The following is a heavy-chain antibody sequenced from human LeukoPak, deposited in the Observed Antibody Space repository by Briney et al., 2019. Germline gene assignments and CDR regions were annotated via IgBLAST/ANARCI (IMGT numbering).Heavy chain of an antibody. V-gene: IGHV4-30-4*01. CDR3: ATALLYCSGGSCYFGLDY. J-gene: IGHJ4*02. CDR1: GGSIRSGDYS. Sequence: PSETLSLTCTVSGGSIRSGDYSWSWIRQPPGKGLEWLVHIYYSRNTYYNPALKRRVTIAVDTSKNQFSLKLSSVTAADTAVYYCATALLYCSGGSCYFGLDYWGQGILVTVSS. D-gene: IGHD2-15*01. CDR2: IYYSRNT.